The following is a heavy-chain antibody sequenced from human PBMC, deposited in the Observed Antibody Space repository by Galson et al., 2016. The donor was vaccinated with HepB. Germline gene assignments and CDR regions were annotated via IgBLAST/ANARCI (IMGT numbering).Heavy chain of an antibody. CDR3: GKHGGFDY. J-gene: IGHJ4*02. CDR1: GFTVRSNY. Sequence: SLRLSCAASGFTVRSNYMTWVRQAPGQGLQWVSVIYSGGHTYYADSVKGRFTISRDNSKNTLYLYMNNLTAGDTAIYYCGKHGGFDYWGQGALVTVSS. CDR2: IYSGGHT. D-gene: IGHD3-16*01. V-gene: IGHV3-53*01.